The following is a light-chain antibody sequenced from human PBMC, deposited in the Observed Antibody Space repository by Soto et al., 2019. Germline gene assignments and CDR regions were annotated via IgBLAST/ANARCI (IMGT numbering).Light chain of an antibody. V-gene: IGLV2-18*02. Sequence: QSVLAQPPSVSGSPGQSVTISCTGTSSDVGSYNRLSWYQQPPGTAPKLIMYEVNTRPSGVPDRFSGSKSGSTASLTISGLQAEDEADYYCSSYTSSSTLVFGTGTKVTVL. CDR1: SSDVGSYNR. CDR2: EVN. J-gene: IGLJ1*01. CDR3: SSYTSSSTLV.